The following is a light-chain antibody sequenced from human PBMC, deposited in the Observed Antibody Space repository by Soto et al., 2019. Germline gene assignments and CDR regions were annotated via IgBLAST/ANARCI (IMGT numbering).Light chain of an antibody. Sequence: EIVVTQSPATLSLSPGEGATLSCRASQSVSNFLAWYQQTPGQAPRLLIYDASNRATGIPARFSGSGSGTDFTLTISRLEPEDFAVYYCLQSATFCPGTKVDI. CDR3: LQSAT. V-gene: IGKV3-11*01. CDR2: DAS. CDR1: QSVSNF. J-gene: IGKJ3*01.